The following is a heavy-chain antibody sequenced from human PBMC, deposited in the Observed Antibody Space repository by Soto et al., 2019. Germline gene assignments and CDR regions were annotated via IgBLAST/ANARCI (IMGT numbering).Heavy chain of an antibody. CDR1: GYSFTSYA. Sequence: QVQLVQSGAEVKKPGASVKVSCKTSGYSFTSYAIHWVRQAPGQGLEWMGWINVGNGKSRYSLMFQGRVTITRGTSATTAYMELSSLRFEDTAVYYCARAGSSSTWDSYFDHWGQGTLVTVSS. J-gene: IGHJ4*02. V-gene: IGHV1-3*01. CDR3: ARAGSSSTWDSYFDH. CDR2: INVGNGKS. D-gene: IGHD6-13*01.